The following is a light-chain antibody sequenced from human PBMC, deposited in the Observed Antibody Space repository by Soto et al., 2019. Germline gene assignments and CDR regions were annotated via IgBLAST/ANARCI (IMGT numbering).Light chain of an antibody. V-gene: IGLV2-14*01. CDR1: SGDIGSYNR. CDR2: EVT. Sequence: QSALTQPASVSGSPGQSITISCTGTSGDIGSYNRVSSYQQHPGKAPKLIIYEVTYRPSGVSNRFSGSKSGNTASLTISGLQAEEEAEYYCSSFAPGRIYVFGSGTKVTVL. CDR3: SSFAPGRIYV. J-gene: IGLJ1*01.